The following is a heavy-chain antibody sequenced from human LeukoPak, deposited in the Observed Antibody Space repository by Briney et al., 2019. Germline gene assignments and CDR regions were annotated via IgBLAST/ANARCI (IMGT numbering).Heavy chain of an antibody. D-gene: IGHD5-18*01. CDR3: ARAISGYSYGLTYYFDY. Sequence: SETLSLTCSVSGYSISSGYYWGWIRQPPGKGLEWIGSMYHSGSTYYKPSLKSRVTISIDTSKNQFSLKLRSVTAADTAVYYCARAISGYSYGLTYYFDYWGQGTLATVSS. CDR2: MYHSGST. CDR1: GYSISSGYY. V-gene: IGHV4-38-2*02. J-gene: IGHJ4*02.